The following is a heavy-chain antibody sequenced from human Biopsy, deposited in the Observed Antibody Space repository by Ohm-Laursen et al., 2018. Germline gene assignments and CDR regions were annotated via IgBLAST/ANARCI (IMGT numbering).Heavy chain of an antibody. CDR1: GSSFSMDA. D-gene: IGHD1-26*01. CDR3: ASPNSGTSDV. V-gene: IGHV1-69*13. Sequence: GASVKASCKTSGSSFSMDAFSWMRQVPGQGLEWMGLIIPMSRTPDYAQKFQGRVTFTADESTSTVYMELTSLTSDDTAVYYCASPNSGTSDVWGQGTTVTVSS. J-gene: IGHJ6*02. CDR2: IIPMSRTP.